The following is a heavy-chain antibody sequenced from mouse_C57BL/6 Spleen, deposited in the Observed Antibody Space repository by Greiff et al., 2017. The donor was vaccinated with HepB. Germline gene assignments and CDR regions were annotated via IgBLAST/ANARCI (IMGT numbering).Heavy chain of an antibody. V-gene: IGHV1-54*01. CDR2: INPGSGGT. Sequence: VQLQQSGAELVRPGTSVKVSCKASGYAFTNYLIEWVKQRPGQGLEWIGVINPGSGGTIYNEKFKGKATLTADKSSSTAYMQLSSLTSEDSAVYCCARPQTAQATSWFAYWGQGTLVTVSA. D-gene: IGHD3-2*02. CDR3: ARPQTAQATSWFAY. J-gene: IGHJ3*01. CDR1: GYAFTNYL.